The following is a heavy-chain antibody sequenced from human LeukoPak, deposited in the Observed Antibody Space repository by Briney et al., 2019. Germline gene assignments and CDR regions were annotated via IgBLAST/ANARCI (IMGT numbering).Heavy chain of an antibody. CDR1: GFTISSYW. D-gene: IGHD6-6*01. CDR2: ISGDGAST. CDR3: ATSRSSNWFDP. J-gene: IGHJ5*02. V-gene: IGHV3-74*01. Sequence: PGGSLRLSCAASGFTISSYWMRWVCQAPGKGLAWVSRISGDGASTSYADSVKGRFIISRDNAKNTVLLQMNSLRADDTAVYYCATSRSSNWFDPWGQGTLVTVSS.